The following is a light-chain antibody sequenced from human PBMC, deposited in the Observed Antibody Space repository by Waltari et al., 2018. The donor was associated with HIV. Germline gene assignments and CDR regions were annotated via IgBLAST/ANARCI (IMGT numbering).Light chain of an antibody. Sequence: QSALTQPASVSGSPGQSITISCTGTSSDVGGYNLVSWYQQHPGTAPKLMIFGVSNRPSGVSNRFSGSKSGNTASLTISGLQAEDEADYYCSSYTRSSTLGVFGTGTKVTVL. J-gene: IGLJ1*01. CDR1: SSDVGGYNL. CDR3: SSYTRSSTLGV. V-gene: IGLV2-14*03. CDR2: GVS.